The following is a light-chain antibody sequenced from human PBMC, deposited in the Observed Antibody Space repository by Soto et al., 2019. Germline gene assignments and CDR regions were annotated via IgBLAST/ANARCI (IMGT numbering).Light chain of an antibody. CDR3: ASWDDSLNAVV. Sequence: QSVLTQSPSASGTPGQRVNISCSGSSANIGSNTVNWYQQLPGTAPKLLIYSNNQRTSGVPDRFSGSKSGTSASLAISGLQSEDEDDYYCASWDDSLNAVVFGGVTKLTVL. J-gene: IGLJ2*01. CDR1: SANIGSNT. V-gene: IGLV1-44*01. CDR2: SNN.